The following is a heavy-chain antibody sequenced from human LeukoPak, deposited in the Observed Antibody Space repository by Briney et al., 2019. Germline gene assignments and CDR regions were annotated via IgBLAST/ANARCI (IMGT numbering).Heavy chain of an antibody. V-gene: IGHV4-39*07. CDR3: ASFGNYDYVWGSYRYTGTYYFDY. CDR2: IYYSGST. D-gene: IGHD3-16*02. J-gene: IGHJ4*02. CDR1: GGSISSYY. Sequence: PSETLSLTCIVSGGSISSYYWGWIRQPPGKGLEWIGSIYYSGSTYYNPSLKSRVTISVDTSKNQFSLKLSSVTAADTAVYYCASFGNYDYVWGSYRYTGTYYFDYWGQGTLVTVSS.